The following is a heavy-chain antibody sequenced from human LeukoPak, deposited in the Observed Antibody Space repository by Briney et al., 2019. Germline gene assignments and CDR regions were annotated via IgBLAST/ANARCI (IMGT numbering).Heavy chain of an antibody. D-gene: IGHD1-26*01. CDR2: MNPNSGNT. J-gene: IGHJ4*02. Sequence: ASVKVSCKASGYTFTSYDINWVRQATGQGLEWMGWMNPNSGNTGYAQKFQGRVTITRNTSISTAYMELSSLRSEGTAVYYCARGWELLYYFDYWGQGTLVTVSS. CDR1: GYTFTSYD. V-gene: IGHV1-8*03. CDR3: ARGWELLYYFDY.